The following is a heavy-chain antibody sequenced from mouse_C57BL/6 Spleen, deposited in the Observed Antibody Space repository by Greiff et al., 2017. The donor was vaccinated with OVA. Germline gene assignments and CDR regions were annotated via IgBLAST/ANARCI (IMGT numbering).Heavy chain of an antibody. CDR1: GFSFNTYA. Sequence: EVQRVESGGGLVQPKGSLKLSCAASGFSFNTYAMNWVRQAPGQGLEWVARIRSKSNNYATYYADSVKDRFTISRDDSESMLYLQMNNLKTEDTAMYYCVRHRGGYGFDYWGQGTTLTVSS. J-gene: IGHJ2*01. D-gene: IGHD2-2*01. CDR3: VRHRGGYGFDY. CDR2: IRSKSNNYAT. V-gene: IGHV10-1*01.